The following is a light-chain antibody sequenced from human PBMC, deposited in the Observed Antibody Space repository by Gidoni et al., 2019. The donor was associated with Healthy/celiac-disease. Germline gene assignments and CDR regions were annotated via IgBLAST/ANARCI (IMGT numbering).Light chain of an antibody. CDR1: QSISSY. CDR2: AAS. J-gene: IGKJ1*01. V-gene: IGKV1-39*01. CDR3: QQSYSTPRT. Sequence: LQLTHSPSSLSASVGDRVTITCRASQSISSYLNWYQQKPGKAPKLLIYAASSLQSGVPSRFSGSGSGTDFTLTISSLQPEDFATYYCQQSYSTPRTFXQXTKVEIK.